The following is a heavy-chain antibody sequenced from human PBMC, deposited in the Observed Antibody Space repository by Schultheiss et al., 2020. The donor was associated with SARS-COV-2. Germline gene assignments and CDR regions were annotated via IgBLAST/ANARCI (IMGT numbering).Heavy chain of an antibody. CDR3: ASDVGGLIDFDH. Sequence: GGSLRLSCVVSGLTFRDYQMNWVRQAPGKGLEWVSFIDTGSMRISYADSVRVRFTTSRDDATNSLYLHMTSLTVEDTALYYCASDVGGLIDFDHWGQGTLVTVSS. CDR1: GLTFRDYQ. D-gene: IGHD3-16*02. V-gene: IGHV3-48*03. CDR2: IDTGSMRI. J-gene: IGHJ5*02.